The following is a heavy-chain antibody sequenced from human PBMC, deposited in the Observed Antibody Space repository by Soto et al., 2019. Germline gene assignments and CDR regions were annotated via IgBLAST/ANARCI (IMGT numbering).Heavy chain of an antibody. CDR3: ARDLRTGTTFAEKWFDP. Sequence: VSCKASGYTFTGYYMHWVRQAPGQGLEWMGWINPNSGGTNYAQKFQGRVTMTRDTSISTAYMELSRLRSDDTAVYYCARDLRTGTTFAEKWFDPWGQGTLVTVSS. V-gene: IGHV1-2*02. CDR1: GYTFTGYY. CDR2: INPNSGGT. J-gene: IGHJ5*02. D-gene: IGHD1-7*01.